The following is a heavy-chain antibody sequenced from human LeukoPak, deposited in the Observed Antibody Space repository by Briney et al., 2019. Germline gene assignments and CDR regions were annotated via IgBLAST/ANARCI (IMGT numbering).Heavy chain of an antibody. J-gene: IGHJ6*02. CDR3: AREGSSNDNMDV. Sequence: GGSLRLSCAASGFTFSSYGMHWVRQAPGKGLEWVAVISYDGSNKYYADSVKGRFTISRDNSKNTLYLQMNSLRAEDTAVYYCAREGSSNDNMDVWGQGTTVTVSS. CDR2: ISYDGSNK. V-gene: IGHV3-30*19. D-gene: IGHD1-1*01. CDR1: GFTFSSYG.